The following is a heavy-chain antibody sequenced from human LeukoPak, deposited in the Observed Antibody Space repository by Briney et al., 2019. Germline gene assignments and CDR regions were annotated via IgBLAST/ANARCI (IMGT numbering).Heavy chain of an antibody. J-gene: IGHJ4*02. CDR1: GFTFSSYA. Sequence: GSLRLSCAASGFTFSSYAMNWVRQAPGKGLEWVSAISGRGGSTYYADSVKGRSTISRANSKNTLYLQMNSLRAEDTAVYYCAKDAAAAGYFDYWGQGTLVTVSS. V-gene: IGHV3-23*01. CDR3: AKDAAAAGYFDY. CDR2: ISGRGGST. D-gene: IGHD6-13*01.